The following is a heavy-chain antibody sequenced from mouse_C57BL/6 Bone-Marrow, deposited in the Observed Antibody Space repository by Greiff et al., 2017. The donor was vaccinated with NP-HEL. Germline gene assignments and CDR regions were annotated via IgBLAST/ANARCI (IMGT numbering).Heavy chain of an antibody. V-gene: IGHV14-4*01. J-gene: IGHJ1*03. CDR2: IDPENGDT. Sequence: VQLKESGAELVRPGASVKLSCTASGINIKDDYMHWVKQRPEQGLEWIGWIDPENGDTEYASKFQGKATITADTSSNTAYLQLSSLTSEDTAVYYCTTVIWDPSFDVWGTGTTVTVSS. D-gene: IGHD4-1*01. CDR3: TTVIWDPSFDV. CDR1: GINIKDDY.